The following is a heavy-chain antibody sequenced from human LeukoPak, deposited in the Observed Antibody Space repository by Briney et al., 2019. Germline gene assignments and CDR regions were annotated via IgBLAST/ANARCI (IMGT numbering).Heavy chain of an antibody. D-gene: IGHD6-13*01. CDR3: ARGYNTSWCGGADY. Sequence: GGPVKVSCKASGYTFTSYAMHWVRQAPGQRLEWMGWINAGNGDTRYSQKFQDRVTITRDTSASTAFMELSSLRSEDTAVYYCARGYNTSWCGGADYWGQGTLVTVSS. CDR1: GYTFTSYA. V-gene: IGHV1-3*01. CDR2: INAGNGDT. J-gene: IGHJ4*02.